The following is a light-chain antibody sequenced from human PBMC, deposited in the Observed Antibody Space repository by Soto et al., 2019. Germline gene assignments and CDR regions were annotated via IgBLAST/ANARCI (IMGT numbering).Light chain of an antibody. CDR2: GPS. CDR1: QSFSRSY. V-gene: IGKV3-20*01. Sequence: DIVLTQSPATLSLSPGLTATLSCRASQSFSRSYLAWYQQKPGQAPGPRIYGPSIRATGIPDRFSGSGSGTDFTLTISRLEPEDFAVYYCQEYGSSPLPFGGGTKVEIK. CDR3: QEYGSSPLP. J-gene: IGKJ4*01.